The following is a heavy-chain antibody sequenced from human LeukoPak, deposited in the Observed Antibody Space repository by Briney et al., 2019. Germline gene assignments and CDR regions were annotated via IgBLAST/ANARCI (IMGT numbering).Heavy chain of an antibody. CDR3: ARSLYGDYDGIWFDP. Sequence: SQTLSLTCAVSGGSISSGGYSWSWIRQPPGKGLEWIGYIYHSGSTYYNPSHKSRVTISVDRSKNQFSLKLSSVTAADTAVYYCARSLYGDYDGIWFDPWGQGTLVTVSS. CDR2: IYHSGST. V-gene: IGHV4-30-2*01. D-gene: IGHD4-17*01. J-gene: IGHJ5*02. CDR1: GGSISSGGYS.